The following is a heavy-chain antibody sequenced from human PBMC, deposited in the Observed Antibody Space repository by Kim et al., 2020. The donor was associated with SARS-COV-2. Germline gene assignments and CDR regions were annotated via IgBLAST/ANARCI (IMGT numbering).Heavy chain of an antibody. Sequence: ASVKVSCKASGYTFTGYYMHWVRQAPGQGLEWMGRINPNSGGTNHAQKLQGRVTMTRYTSISTAYMELSRLRSDDTAVYYFARDTPRGCCSGGSCHQWFD. V-gene: IGHV1-2*06. CDR3: ARDTPRGCCSGGSCHQWFD. J-gene: IGHJ5*01. D-gene: IGHD2-15*01. CDR2: INPNSGGT. CDR1: GYTFTGYY.